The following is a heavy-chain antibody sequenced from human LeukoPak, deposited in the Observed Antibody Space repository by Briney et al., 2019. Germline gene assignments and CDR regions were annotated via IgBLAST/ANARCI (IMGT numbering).Heavy chain of an antibody. CDR2: IYTSGIT. Sequence: SETLSLTCTVSGGSISSASYYWSWIRQPAGKGLEWIGRIYTSGITNYKPSLKSRVTVSIDTSKNQFSLNLSSVTAADTAIYYCARMGISAAGTAPDAFDIWGLGAMVTVSS. CDR1: GGSISSASYY. V-gene: IGHV4-61*02. J-gene: IGHJ3*02. D-gene: IGHD6-13*01. CDR3: ARMGISAAGTAPDAFDI.